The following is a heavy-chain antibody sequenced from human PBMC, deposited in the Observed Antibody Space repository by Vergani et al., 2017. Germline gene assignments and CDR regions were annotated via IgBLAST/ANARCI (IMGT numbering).Heavy chain of an antibody. CDR3: ARDMIPPPWIVVVPAAIVADDAFDI. V-gene: IGHV1-18*01. J-gene: IGHJ3*02. CDR2: ISAYNGNT. Sequence: QVQLVQSGAEVKKPGASVKVSCKASGYTFTSYGISWVRQAPGQGLEWMGWISAYNGNTNYAQKLQGRVTMTTDTSTSTAYMELRSLRSDDTAVYYCARDMIPPPWIVVVPAAIVADDAFDIWGQGTMVTVSS. CDR1: GYTFTSYG. D-gene: IGHD2-2*02.